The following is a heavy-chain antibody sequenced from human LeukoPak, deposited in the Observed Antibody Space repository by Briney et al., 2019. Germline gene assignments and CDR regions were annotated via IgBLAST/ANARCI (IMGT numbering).Heavy chain of an antibody. CDR3: GRGLRIVVVPAFGY. J-gene: IGHJ4*02. D-gene: IGHD2-2*01. V-gene: IGHV3-7*01. CDR1: GFTFSNYG. CDR2: IKRDGREE. Sequence: GGSLTLSCAASGFTFSNYGMNWVRRAPGKGLEWVAIIKRDGREEYYVDSVKGRFAISRDNSKNTLYLQMNSLRAEDTAVYYCGRGLRIVVVPAFGYWGPGALVTVSS.